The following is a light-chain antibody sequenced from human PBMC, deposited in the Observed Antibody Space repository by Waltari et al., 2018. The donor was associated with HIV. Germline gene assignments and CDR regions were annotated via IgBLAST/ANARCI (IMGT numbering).Light chain of an antibody. CDR1: QSIDNW. Sequence: DIQMTQSPSNLSASVGDTVVITCRTRQSIDNWLAWYQQKPGRAPRLLVSRPSRLESGVSSRFSGSGSGTEFTLTIRSLQPDDIGTYYCQQYSTHYAFGQGTRVE. CDR3: QQYSTHYA. CDR2: RPS. V-gene: IGKV1-5*03. J-gene: IGKJ2*01.